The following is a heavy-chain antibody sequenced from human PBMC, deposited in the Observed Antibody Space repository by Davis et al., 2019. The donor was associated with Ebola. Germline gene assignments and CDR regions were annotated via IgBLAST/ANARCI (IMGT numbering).Heavy chain of an antibody. J-gene: IGHJ3*02. V-gene: IGHV3-11*06. CDR1: GFTFTDYY. CDR2: MSGDSLYT. D-gene: IGHD1-26*01. CDR3: ARTSIVGTTTTASDI. Sequence: PGGSLRLSCAASGFTFTDYYMSWIRQAPGKGLEWVSYMSGDSLYTNYADSVRGRFTISRGDAKNSLYLQMNSLRAEDTAVYYCARTSIVGTTTTASDIWGQGTMVTVSS.